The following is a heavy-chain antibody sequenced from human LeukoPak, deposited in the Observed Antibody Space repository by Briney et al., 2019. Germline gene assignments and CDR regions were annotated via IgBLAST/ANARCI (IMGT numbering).Heavy chain of an antibody. CDR1: GFTFSSYT. J-gene: IGHJ6*03. D-gene: IGHD2-2*01. Sequence: GGSLRLSCADSGFTFSSYTMNWVRQAPGKGLEWASGISSMGVSTYYADSVKGRFTISRDNSKNTLYLQMDSLGTEDTAVYYCARMPSTEIYYFYYMDVWGKGTTVTVSS. CDR2: ISSMGVST. CDR3: ARMPSTEIYYFYYMDV. V-gene: IGHV3-23*01.